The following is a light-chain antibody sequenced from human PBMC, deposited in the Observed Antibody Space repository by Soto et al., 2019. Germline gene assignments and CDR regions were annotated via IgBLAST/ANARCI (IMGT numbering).Light chain of an antibody. Sequence: DIQMTQSPSSLSASVGDAVSLTCRASRSISNYLNWYQQKPGRAPKLLISGASSLQRGVPSRFSGSGSVTTFTLTITILQPDDFAIYFCQQSYTAPYTFGPGTKVEIK. CDR1: RSISNY. V-gene: IGKV1-39*01. J-gene: IGKJ3*01. CDR3: QQSYTAPYT. CDR2: GAS.